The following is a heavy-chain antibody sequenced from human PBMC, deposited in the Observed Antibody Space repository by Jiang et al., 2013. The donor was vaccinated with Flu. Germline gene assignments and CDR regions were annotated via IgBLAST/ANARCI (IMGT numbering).Heavy chain of an antibody. CDR1: GGSISSRSYY. CDR3: ARHRYYSDSSAYSIDY. D-gene: IGHD3-22*01. J-gene: IGHJ4*02. CDR2: IYYSGSI. V-gene: IGHV4-39*01. Sequence: GLVKPSETLSLTCTVSGGSISSRSYYWGWIRQPPGKGLEWIGTIYYSGSIYSTPSLKSRVTISVDTSKNQFSLRLSSVTAADTSVYYCARHRYYSDSSAYSIDYWGQGTLVTVSS.